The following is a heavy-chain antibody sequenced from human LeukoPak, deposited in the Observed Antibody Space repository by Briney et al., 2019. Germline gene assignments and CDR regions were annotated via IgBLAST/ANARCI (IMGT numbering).Heavy chain of an antibody. CDR2: ISNSSSYK. J-gene: IGHJ4*01. CDR1: GFTFSSYS. CDR3: ARDARAFFNY. V-gene: IGHV3-21*01. Sequence: PGGALRLSCAASGFTFSSYSMNWVRQAAGKGLEWASSISNSSSYKYYADSVKGRLTISRDNDKDSLYMQMNSLRADDTAGYYCARDARAFFNYWGDGTLVTVSS.